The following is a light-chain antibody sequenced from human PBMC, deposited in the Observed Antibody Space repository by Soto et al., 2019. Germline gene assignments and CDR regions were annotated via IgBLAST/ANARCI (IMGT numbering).Light chain of an antibody. CDR3: QQRSNRPRFT. V-gene: IGKV3-11*01. CDR1: QSVDNY. Sequence: EIVLTQSPATLSLSPGERATLSCRASQSVDNYLAWYQQKPGQAPRLLIYDVSNRATGTPARFSGSGSGTDFTLSSSSLEPEDFAVYYCQQRSNRPRFTFGPCTKVDIK. CDR2: DVS. J-gene: IGKJ3*01.